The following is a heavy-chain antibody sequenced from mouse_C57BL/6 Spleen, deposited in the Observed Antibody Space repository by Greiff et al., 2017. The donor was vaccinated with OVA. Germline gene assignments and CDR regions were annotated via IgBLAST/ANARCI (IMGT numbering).Heavy chain of an antibody. CDR1: GFTFTDYS. V-gene: IGHV7-3*01. CDR2: IRNKANGYTT. J-gene: IGHJ2*01. D-gene: IGHD4-1*01. CDR3: ARNWEYYFDY. Sequence: EVKLEESGGGLVQPGGSLSLSCAASGFTFTDYSMSWVRQPPGKSLEWLGFIRNKANGYTTEYSASVKGRFTISRDNSQSILYLQMNALRAEDSATYYCARNWEYYFDYWGQGTTLTVSS.